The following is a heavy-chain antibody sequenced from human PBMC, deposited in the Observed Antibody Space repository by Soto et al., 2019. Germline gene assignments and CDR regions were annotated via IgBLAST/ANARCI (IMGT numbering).Heavy chain of an antibody. J-gene: IGHJ3*02. CDR1: GYTFTSYA. Sequence: ASVKVSCKASGYTFTSYAMHWVRQAPGQRLEWMGWINAGNGNTKYSQKFQGRVTITRDTSASTAYMELSSLRSEDTAVYYCARGAGSGWDDAFDIWGQGTMVTVSS. D-gene: IGHD6-19*01. CDR2: INAGNGNT. CDR3: ARGAGSGWDDAFDI. V-gene: IGHV1-3*01.